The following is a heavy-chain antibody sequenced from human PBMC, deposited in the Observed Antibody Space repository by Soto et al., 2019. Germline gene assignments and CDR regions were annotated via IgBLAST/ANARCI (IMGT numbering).Heavy chain of an antibody. Sequence: QVQLVESGGGVVQPGRSLRLSCVASGFTFSGYGMHWVRQAPGQGLEWVAIIRYDGSNIYYADSVRGRLDISRDNSKNTVFLQMDSVGAEDRAVYYCARDGVGAIAFWGYLDYWGQGALVTVSS. V-gene: IGHV3-33*01. CDR3: ARDGVGAIAFWGYLDY. J-gene: IGHJ4*02. CDR2: IRYDGSNI. CDR1: GFTFSGYG. D-gene: IGHD3-16*01.